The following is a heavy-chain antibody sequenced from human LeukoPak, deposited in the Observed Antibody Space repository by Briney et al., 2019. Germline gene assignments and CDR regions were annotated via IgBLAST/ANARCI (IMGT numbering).Heavy chain of an antibody. J-gene: IGHJ4*02. CDR2: TYYRSKWYS. CDR3: ARGYYCDS. CDR1: GDSVSNNTTA. Sequence: SQTLSLTCTISGDSVSNNTTAWNWIRQSPSRGLEWLGRTYYRSKWYSEFAVSVKSRITINPDTSKNQFSLQLSSVTPEDTAVYYCARGYYCDSWGQGTLVIVSS. V-gene: IGHV6-1*01.